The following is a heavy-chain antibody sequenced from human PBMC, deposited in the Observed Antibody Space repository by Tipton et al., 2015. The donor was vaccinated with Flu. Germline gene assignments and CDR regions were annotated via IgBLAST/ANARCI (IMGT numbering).Heavy chain of an antibody. Sequence: SLRLSCAASGFTLSSYWMSWVRQAPGKGLEWVANIKPDVSEIYYVGSVKGRFTISRDNAKNSLYLQMNSLRAEDTAVYYCVRAMDVWGKGTTVTVSS. CDR1: GFTLSSYW. V-gene: IGHV3-7*03. CDR2: IKPDVSEI. J-gene: IGHJ6*03. CDR3: VRAMDV.